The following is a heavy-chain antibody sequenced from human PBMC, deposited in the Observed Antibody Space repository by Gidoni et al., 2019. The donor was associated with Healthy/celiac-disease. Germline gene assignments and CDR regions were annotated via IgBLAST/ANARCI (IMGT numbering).Heavy chain of an antibody. V-gene: IGHV3-23*01. J-gene: IGHJ4*02. D-gene: IGHD3-10*01. CDR3: AKYGSGSYHNPDY. Sequence: EVQLLESGGGLVQPGGSLRLSCAASGFTFSSYAMSWVRQAPGQGLEWVSAISGSGGSTYYADSVKGRFTISRDNSKNTLYLQMNSLRAEDTAVYYCAKYGSGSYHNPDYWGQGTLVTVSS. CDR1: GFTFSSYA. CDR2: ISGSGGST.